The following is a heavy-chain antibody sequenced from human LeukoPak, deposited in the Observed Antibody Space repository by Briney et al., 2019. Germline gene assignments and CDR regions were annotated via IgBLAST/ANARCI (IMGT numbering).Heavy chain of an antibody. CDR2: INPNSGGT. J-gene: IGHJ5*02. CDR1: GYTFTRYY. Sequence: ASVKVSCKASGYTFTRYYMHSVRQAPGQGLEWMGWINPNSGGTNYAQKFPGRVTITRDTSISTAYLELNRLRSDDTAVYYCARARMTTVSRNLFDPWGRGTLVTVPS. CDR3: ARARMTTVSRNLFDP. V-gene: IGHV1-2*02. D-gene: IGHD4-17*01.